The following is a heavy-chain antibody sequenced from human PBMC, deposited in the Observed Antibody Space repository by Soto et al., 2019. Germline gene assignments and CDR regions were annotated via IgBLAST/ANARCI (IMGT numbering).Heavy chain of an antibody. CDR2: IGPESGAT. Sequence: ASVKVSCKASGYTFTGHYIHWVRQAPEQGPEWMGEIGPESGATRYAQKFQGRVTMTRDMSITTVYMELNNLSPDDTAVYYCGRGRSGQIVVFYWGQGTPVTVS. D-gene: IGHD1-26*01. CDR1: GYTFTGHY. J-gene: IGHJ4*02. V-gene: IGHV1-2*02. CDR3: GRGRSGQIVVFY.